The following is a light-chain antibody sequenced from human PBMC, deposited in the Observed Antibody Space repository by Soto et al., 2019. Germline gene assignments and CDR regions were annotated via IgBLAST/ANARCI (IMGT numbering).Light chain of an antibody. CDR2: DVS. CDR1: SSDVGGYNY. J-gene: IGLJ1*01. Sequence: SVLTQPASVSGSPGQSITISCTGTSSDVGGYNYVSWYQQHPGKAPKLMIYDVSNRPSGVSNRFSGSKSGNTASLTISGLQAEDEADYYCRSYTRSSTLVFGTGTKVTVL. CDR3: RSYTRSSTLV. V-gene: IGLV2-14*01.